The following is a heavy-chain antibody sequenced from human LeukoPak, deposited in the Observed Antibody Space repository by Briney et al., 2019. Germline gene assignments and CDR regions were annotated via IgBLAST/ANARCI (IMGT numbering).Heavy chain of an antibody. CDR3: ARGGRYSYGEFDY. V-gene: IGHV4-31*03. J-gene: IGHJ4*02. D-gene: IGHD5-18*01. Sequence: TLSLTCTVSGGSISSGGYYWGWIPQHPGKGLVWIRYIYYSGRTYYDPSLKSRVTISVDTSKNQFSLKLTSVTAADTAVFYCARGGRYSYGEFDYWGQGTLVTVSS. CDR2: IYYSGRT. CDR1: GGSISSGGYY.